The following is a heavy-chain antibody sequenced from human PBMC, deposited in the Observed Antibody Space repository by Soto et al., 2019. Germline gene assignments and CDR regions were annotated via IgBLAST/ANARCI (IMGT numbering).Heavy chain of an antibody. D-gene: IGHD4-17*01. CDR1: GFTFSSYG. Sequence: GGSLRLSCAASGFTFSSYGMHWVRQAPGKGLEWVAVISYDGSNKYYADSVKGRFTISRDNSKNTLYLQMNSLRAEDTAVYYCAKDPYGDSPAALYFDYWGQGTLVTVSS. CDR2: ISYDGSNK. J-gene: IGHJ4*02. CDR3: AKDPYGDSPAALYFDY. V-gene: IGHV3-30*18.